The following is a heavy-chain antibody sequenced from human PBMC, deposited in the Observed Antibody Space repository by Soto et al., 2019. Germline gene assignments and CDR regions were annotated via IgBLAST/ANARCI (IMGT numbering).Heavy chain of an antibody. CDR1: GYTFTSYG. CDR2: ISAYNGNT. Sequence: ASVKVSCKXSGYTFTSYGISWVRQAPGQGLEWMGWISAYNGNTNYAQKLQGRVTMTTDTSTSTAYMELRSLRSDDTAVYYCARGYCSSTRCPRAAGNDYWGQGTLVTVSS. D-gene: IGHD2-2*01. V-gene: IGHV1-18*04. J-gene: IGHJ4*02. CDR3: ARGYCSSTRCPRAAGNDY.